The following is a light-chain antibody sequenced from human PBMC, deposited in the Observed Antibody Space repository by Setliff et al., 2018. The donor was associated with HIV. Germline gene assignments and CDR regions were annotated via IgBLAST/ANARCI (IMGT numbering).Light chain of an antibody. J-gene: IGLJ1*01. CDR1: SSDLGSYNL. Sequence: QSVLTQPASVSGSPGQSITISCTGTSSDLGSYNLVSWYQQHPGKAPKLMIYEVTKRPSGVSNRFSGSKSGNTASLTISGLQVEDESDYYWCSYAHSSTYVFGTGTKVTVL. CDR2: EVT. V-gene: IGLV2-23*02. CDR3: CSYAHSSTYV.